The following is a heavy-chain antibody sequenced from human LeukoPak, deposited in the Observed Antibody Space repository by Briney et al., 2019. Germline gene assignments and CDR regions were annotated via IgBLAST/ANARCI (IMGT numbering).Heavy chain of an antibody. J-gene: IGHJ4*02. Sequence: GGSLRLSCAVSGLTFSSSWMDWVRQAPGKGLEWVASINPDGNKKYSADSVKGRFTISRDNSRNTLYLQKNSLRAEDTAVYYCARDYSGALDYWGQGNPGHRLL. CDR3: ARDYSGALDY. CDR1: GLTFSSSW. CDR2: INPDGNKK. V-gene: IGHV3-7*01. D-gene: IGHD1-26*01.